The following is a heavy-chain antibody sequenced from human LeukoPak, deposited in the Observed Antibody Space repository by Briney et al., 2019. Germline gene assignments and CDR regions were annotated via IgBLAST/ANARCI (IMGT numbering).Heavy chain of an antibody. CDR2: INTDGSST. Sequence: GGSLRLSCGASGFTFSSYWMHWVRQAPGKGLVWVSRINTDGSSTSYADSVKGRFTISRDNAKNTLYLQMSSLGAEDTAVYYCARHRVYGYYFDYWGQGTLVTVSS. D-gene: IGHD3-10*01. CDR3: ARHRVYGYYFDY. CDR1: GFTFSSYW. J-gene: IGHJ4*02. V-gene: IGHV3-74*01.